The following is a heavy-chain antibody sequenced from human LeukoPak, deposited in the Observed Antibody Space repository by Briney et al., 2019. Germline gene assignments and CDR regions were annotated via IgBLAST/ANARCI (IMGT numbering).Heavy chain of an antibody. D-gene: IGHD2-15*01. CDR2: ITVDGGST. Sequence: PGGSLRLSCAASGFTFDDYAMHWVRQAPGKGLEWVSLITVDGGSTYYADSVKGRFTISRDNSKNTLYLQMNSLRAEDTAVYYCAKAPRYCSGGSCYSHLYYFDYWGQGTLVTVSS. CDR1: GFTFDDYA. V-gene: IGHV3-43*02. J-gene: IGHJ4*02. CDR3: AKAPRYCSGGSCYSHLYYFDY.